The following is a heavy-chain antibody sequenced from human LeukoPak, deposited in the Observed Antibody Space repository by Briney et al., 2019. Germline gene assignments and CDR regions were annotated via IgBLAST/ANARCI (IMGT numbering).Heavy chain of an antibody. V-gene: IGHV3-21*01. D-gene: IGHD6-19*01. CDR2: ISSSSSYI. CDR1: GFTFSSYS. Sequence: PGGSLRLSCAASGFTFSSYSMNWVRQAPGKGLEWVSSISSSSSYIYYADSVKGRFTISRDNAKNSLYLQMNSLRAEDTAVYYCASGYSSGWWDAFDIWGQGTMVTVSS. CDR3: ASGYSSGWWDAFDI. J-gene: IGHJ3*02.